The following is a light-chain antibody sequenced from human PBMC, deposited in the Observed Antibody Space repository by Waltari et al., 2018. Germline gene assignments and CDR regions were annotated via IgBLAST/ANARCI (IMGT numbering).Light chain of an antibody. V-gene: IGLV1-40*01. CDR2: GNS. Sequence: QSVLTQPPSVSGAPGQRVTISCTGNSSNIGAGYDVHWYQQLPGTAPKLLIYGNSNRPAGSPARCSGSKSGTSASLAITGLQAEDEADYYCQSYDNNPYVVCGGGTKLTVL. J-gene: IGLJ2*01. CDR3: QSYDNNPYVV. CDR1: SSNIGAGYD.